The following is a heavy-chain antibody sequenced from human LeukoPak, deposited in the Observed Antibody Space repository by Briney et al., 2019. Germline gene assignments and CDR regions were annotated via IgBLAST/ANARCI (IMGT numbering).Heavy chain of an antibody. Sequence: SQTLSLTCALSGDSVSSNSAAWNWIRQSPSRGLEWLGSTYYRSKWYNDYAVSVKSRITINPDTSKNQFSLQLNSVTPEDTAVYYCARAPRTQEYSSSWSTDYYFDCWGQGTLVTVSS. CDR2: TYYRSKWYN. J-gene: IGHJ4*02. CDR1: GDSVSSNSAA. D-gene: IGHD6-13*01. V-gene: IGHV6-1*01. CDR3: ARAPRTQEYSSSWSTDYYFDC.